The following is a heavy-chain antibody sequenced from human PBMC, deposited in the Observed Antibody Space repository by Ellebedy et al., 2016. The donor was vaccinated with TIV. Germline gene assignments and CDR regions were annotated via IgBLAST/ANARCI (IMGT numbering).Heavy chain of an antibody. Sequence: ASVKVSXXASGYTFTSNYLHWVRQDPGQGLEWMGIINPSSGSTRYAQGTRYAQKFQGRVTMTRDTSTSTVYMQLSSLTSEDTAVYYCAREGVVTRDFDYWGQGTLVTVSS. J-gene: IGHJ4*02. CDR2: INPSSGST. V-gene: IGHV1-46*01. CDR1: GYTFTSNY. D-gene: IGHD4-23*01. CDR3: AREGVVTRDFDY.